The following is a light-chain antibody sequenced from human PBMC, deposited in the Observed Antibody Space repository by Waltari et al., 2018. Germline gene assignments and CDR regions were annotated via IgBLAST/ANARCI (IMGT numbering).Light chain of an antibody. V-gene: IGKV3-20*01. Sequence: EIVLTQSPGTLSLSPGERATLSCRASQSVGRSLVWYQQKPGQSPRLLIYGASTMATGIPDRFSGSGSGTDFSLTVSRLEPEDFGLYYCQHNLRLPVTFGQGTKVEIK. CDR1: QSVGRS. CDR3: QHNLRLPVT. CDR2: GAS. J-gene: IGKJ1*01.